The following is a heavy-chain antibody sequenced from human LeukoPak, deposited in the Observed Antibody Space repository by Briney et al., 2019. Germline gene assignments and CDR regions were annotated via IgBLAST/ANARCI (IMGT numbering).Heavy chain of an antibody. Sequence: SETLSLTCTVSGGSISSSSYYWGWIRQPPGKGLEWIGSIYYSGSTYYNPSVKSRVTISVDTSKNQFSLKLSSVTAADTAVYYCARVSGGGSLGAFDYWGQGTLVTVSS. J-gene: IGHJ4*02. CDR1: GGSISSSSYY. V-gene: IGHV4-39*07. D-gene: IGHD3-16*01. CDR2: IYYSGST. CDR3: ARVSGGGSLGAFDY.